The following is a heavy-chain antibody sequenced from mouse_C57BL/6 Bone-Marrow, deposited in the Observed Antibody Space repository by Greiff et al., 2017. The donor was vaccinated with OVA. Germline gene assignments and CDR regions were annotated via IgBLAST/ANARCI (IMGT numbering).Heavy chain of an antibody. CDR1: GYTFTSYW. CDR3: ARSPIVYYYGSREPPYWYFDV. CDR2: IDPSDSYT. J-gene: IGHJ1*03. V-gene: IGHV1-69*01. Sequence: QVQLQQSGAELVMPGASVKLSCKASGYTFTSYWMHWVKQRPGQGLEWIGEIDPSDSYTNYNQKFKGKSTLTVDKSSSTAYMQLSSLTSEDSAVYYCARSPIVYYYGSREPPYWYFDVWGTGTTVTVSS. D-gene: IGHD1-1*01.